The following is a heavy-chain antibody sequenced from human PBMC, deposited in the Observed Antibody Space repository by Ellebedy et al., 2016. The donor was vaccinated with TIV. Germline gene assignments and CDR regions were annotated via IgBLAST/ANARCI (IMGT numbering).Heavy chain of an antibody. J-gene: IGHJ4*01. CDR2: ISDDGFST. V-gene: IGHV3-23*01. CDR1: GFTFSNYA. Sequence: GESLKISCAASGFTFSNYAMSWVRQAPGKGLEWVSGISDDGFSTYNADSVKGRFTISRDNSKNTLYLQMNSLGVEDAAIYYCAKGGGSGWYMYPIDYWGHGTLVTVSS. D-gene: IGHD6-19*01. CDR3: AKGGGSGWYMYPIDY.